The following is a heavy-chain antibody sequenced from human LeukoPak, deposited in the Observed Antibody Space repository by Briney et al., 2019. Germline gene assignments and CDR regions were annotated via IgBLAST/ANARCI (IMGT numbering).Heavy chain of an antibody. Sequence: PSETLSLTCTVSGGSISRYYWSWIRQPPGKGLEWIGYFDNSGSTNYNPSLKNRVTISEDTSKNQFALNLSSVTAADTAVYYCARGKYSSGWYLDYWGQGTLVTVS. CDR2: FDNSGST. D-gene: IGHD6-19*01. J-gene: IGHJ4*02. CDR3: ARGKYSSGWYLDY. V-gene: IGHV4-59*01. CDR1: GGSISRYY.